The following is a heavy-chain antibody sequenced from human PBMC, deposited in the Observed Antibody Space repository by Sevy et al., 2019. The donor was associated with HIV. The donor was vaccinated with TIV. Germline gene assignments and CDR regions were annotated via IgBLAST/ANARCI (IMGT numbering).Heavy chain of an antibody. CDR3: ARDSTTRPRVLDY. V-gene: IGHV4-59*01. CDR2: IDFTGNT. D-gene: IGHD1-1*01. Sequence: WETLSLTCSVSGGSISSYFWTWVQQSPGKELEWIGNIDFTGNTDYSPSLKSRVTLSLDTSKSQFSLTLKSVTAADTAIYFCARDSTTRPRVLDYWGQGTLVTVSS. J-gene: IGHJ4*02. CDR1: GGSISSYF.